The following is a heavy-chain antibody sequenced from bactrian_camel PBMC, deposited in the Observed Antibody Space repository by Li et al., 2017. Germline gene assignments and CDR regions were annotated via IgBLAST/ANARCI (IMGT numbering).Heavy chain of an antibody. V-gene: IGHV3S42*01. CDR1: GFTFRIYA. CDR3: ASKVGMCGPNWSKLRFDS. J-gene: IGHJ4*01. D-gene: IGHD1*01. Sequence: VQLVESGGGLVQPGGSLRLSCSTSGFTFRIYAMSWLRQAPGKEREFVSGIDSDGSSRYADSVKGRFTISQDDAKNTLYLQMDSLKPEDTALYYCASKVGMCGPNWSKLRFDSRGPGTQVTVS. CDR2: IDSDGSS.